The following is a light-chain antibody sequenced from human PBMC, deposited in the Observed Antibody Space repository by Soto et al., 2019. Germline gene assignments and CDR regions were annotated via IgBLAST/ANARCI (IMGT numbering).Light chain of an antibody. CDR2: KNN. V-gene: IGLV1-47*01. CDR1: SSNIGSNY. J-gene: IGLJ2*01. CDR3: AAWDDSLSGRV. Sequence: QSALTQPPSASATPGQRVTISCSGSSSNIGSNYVYWYQQLPGTAPKLLIYKNNQRPSGVPDRFSGSKSGTSASLAISGLRSEDEADYYCAAWDDSLSGRVFGGGTKVTVL.